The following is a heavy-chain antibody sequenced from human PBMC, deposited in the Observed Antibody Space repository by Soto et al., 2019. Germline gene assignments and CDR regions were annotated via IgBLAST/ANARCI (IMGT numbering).Heavy chain of an antibody. CDR3: ARHDQAGLDY. CDR2: IYYSGGT. J-gene: IGHJ4*02. Sequence: QVQLQESGPGLVKPSETLSLTCTVSGGSISSYYWSWIRQPPGKGLEWIGYIYYSGGTNYNPSLRSRVTISVDTSKNQFSLKLSSVTAADTAVYYCARHDQAGLDYWGQGTLVTVSS. V-gene: IGHV4-59*08. CDR1: GGSISSYY.